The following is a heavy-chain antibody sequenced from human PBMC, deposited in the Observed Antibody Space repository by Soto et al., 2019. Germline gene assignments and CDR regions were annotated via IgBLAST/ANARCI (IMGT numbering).Heavy chain of an antibody. J-gene: IGHJ6*03. CDR3: AKDTSSSPYYMDV. CDR1: GFTFSSFA. D-gene: IGHD2-2*01. V-gene: IGHV3-23*01. CDR2: ITGSTGTT. Sequence: EVQVLESGGGSVQPGGPLRLSCAASGFTFSSFAMSWVRHAPGKGLEWVSEITGSTGTTYYADSVKGRFIISRDNSKNTVHLQMNSLRVEDTAVYYCAKDTSSSPYYMDVWGKGTTVTVSS.